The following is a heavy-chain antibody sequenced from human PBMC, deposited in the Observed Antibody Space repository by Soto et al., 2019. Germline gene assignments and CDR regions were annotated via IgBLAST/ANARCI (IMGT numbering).Heavy chain of an antibody. CDR3: ARISSWFDP. CDR2: IYYSGST. J-gene: IGHJ5*02. CDR1: GGSISSNY. V-gene: IGHV4-59*04. Sequence: SETLSLTCTVSGGSISSNYWNWIRQPPGKGLEWIGYIYYSGSTYYNPSLKSRVTISVDTSKNRFSLKLSSVTAADTAVYYCARISSWFDPWGQGTLVTVSS.